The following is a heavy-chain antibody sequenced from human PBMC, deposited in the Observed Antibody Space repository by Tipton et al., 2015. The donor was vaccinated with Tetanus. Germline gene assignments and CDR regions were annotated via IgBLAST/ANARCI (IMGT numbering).Heavy chain of an antibody. D-gene: IGHD3-22*01. Sequence: QSGPEVKKPGASVKVSCKASGYTFTGYYMHWVRQAPGQGLEWMGWINPNSGGTNYAQKFQGRVTMTRDTSISTAYMEVSRLRSDDTAIYYCARGMDYDSSGIDGFWAQGTLVTVSS. J-gene: IGHJ4*02. CDR2: INPNSGGT. V-gene: IGHV1-2*02. CDR3: ARGMDYDSSGIDGF. CDR1: GYTFTGYY.